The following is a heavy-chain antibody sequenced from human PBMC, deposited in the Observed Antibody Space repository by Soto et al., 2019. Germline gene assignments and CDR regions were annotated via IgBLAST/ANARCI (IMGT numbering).Heavy chain of an antibody. Sequence: PSETLSLTCTVSGVSISSYYWSWIRQPPGKGLEWVGYIYYSGSTNYNPSLKSRVTISVDTSKNQFSLKLSSVTAADTAVYYCARGDWIQLSTRLWFGELSAFDIWGQGTMVTVSS. CDR2: IYYSGST. D-gene: IGHD3-10*01. J-gene: IGHJ3*02. V-gene: IGHV4-59*01. CDR3: ARGDWIQLSTRLWFGELSAFDI. CDR1: GVSISSYY.